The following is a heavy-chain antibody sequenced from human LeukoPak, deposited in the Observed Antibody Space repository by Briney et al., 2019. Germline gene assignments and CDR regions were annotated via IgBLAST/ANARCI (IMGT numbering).Heavy chain of an antibody. CDR2: IIPIFGIA. Sequence: GASVKVSCKASGGTFSSYAISWVRQAPGQGLEWMGRIIPIFGIANYAQKFQGRVTITADKSTSTAYMELSSLRSGDTAVYYCARGLSTRLLYYFDYWGQGTLVTVSS. V-gene: IGHV1-69*04. J-gene: IGHJ4*02. CDR3: ARGLSTRLLYYFDY. D-gene: IGHD2-2*01. CDR1: GGTFSSYA.